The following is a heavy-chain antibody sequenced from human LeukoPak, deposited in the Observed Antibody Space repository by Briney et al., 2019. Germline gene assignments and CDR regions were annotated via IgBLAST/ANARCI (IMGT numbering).Heavy chain of an antibody. D-gene: IGHD6-13*01. Sequence: GGSLRLSCAASGFTFDDYGMSWVRQAPGKGREWVSGINWNGGSTGYADSVRGRFAISRDNAQNSLYLQMNSLRAEDTAMYFCARVGSSTYFYYYMDVWGKGTTVTVSS. CDR3: ARVGSSTYFYYYMDV. CDR1: GFTFDDYG. CDR2: INWNGGST. V-gene: IGHV3-20*04. J-gene: IGHJ6*03.